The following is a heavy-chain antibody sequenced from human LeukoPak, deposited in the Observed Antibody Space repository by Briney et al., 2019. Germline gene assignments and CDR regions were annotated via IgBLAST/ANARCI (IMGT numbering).Heavy chain of an antibody. CDR3: ARARSSYGYGDAFDI. Sequence: ETLSLTCTVSGGSISSYYWSWIRQPPGKGLEWVSGINNNGANTYYADSVKGRFTISRDNSKNTLYLQMNSLRAEDTAVYYCARARSSYGYGDAFDIWGQGTMVTVSS. V-gene: IGHV3-66*02. CDR1: GGSISSYY. J-gene: IGHJ3*02. D-gene: IGHD5-18*01. CDR2: INNNGANT.